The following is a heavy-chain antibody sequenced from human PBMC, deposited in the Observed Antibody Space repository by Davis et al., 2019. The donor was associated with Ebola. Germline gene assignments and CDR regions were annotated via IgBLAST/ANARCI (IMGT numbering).Heavy chain of an antibody. CDR2: IKSKADSGTT. J-gene: IGHJ3*01. CDR3: TTHKSGGHWDDAFDV. CDR1: GFTFSHAW. D-gene: IGHD3-16*01. V-gene: IGHV3-15*01. Sequence: PGGSLRLSCAASGFTFSHAWMSWVRQAPGKGLEWVGHIKSKADSGTTDYAAPVKGRVSISRDDSKSTFYLQMNSLETEDTGVYYCTTHKSGGHWDDAFDVWGQGTVVTVSS.